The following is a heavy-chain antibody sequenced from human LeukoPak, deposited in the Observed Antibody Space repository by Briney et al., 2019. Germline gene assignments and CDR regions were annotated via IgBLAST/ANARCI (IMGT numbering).Heavy chain of an antibody. CDR3: ARAYSRSYSHFDD. J-gene: IGHJ4*02. CDR1: GGHISGYY. CDR2: IYTSGST. Sequence: SETLSLTCTVSGGHISGYYWSWIRQPPGKGLEWIGYIYTSGSTNYNPSLKSRVTISVDTSKNQFSLRLSSVTAAGTAMYFCARAYSRSYSHFDDWGQGTLVPVSS. D-gene: IGHD1-26*01. V-gene: IGHV4-4*09.